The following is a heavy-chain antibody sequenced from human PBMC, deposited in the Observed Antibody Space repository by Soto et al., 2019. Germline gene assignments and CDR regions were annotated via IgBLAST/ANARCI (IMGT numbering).Heavy chain of an antibody. CDR3: TTVVPPDLDSYYYYYMDV. Sequence: PGGSLRLSCAASGFTFSNAWMSWVRQAPGKGLEWVGRIKSKTDGGTTDYAAPVKGRFTISRDDSKNTLYLQMNSLKTEDTAVYYCTTVVPPDLDSYYYYYMDVWGKGTTVTVSS. CDR2: IKSKTDGGTT. V-gene: IGHV3-15*01. CDR1: GFTFSNAW. J-gene: IGHJ6*03.